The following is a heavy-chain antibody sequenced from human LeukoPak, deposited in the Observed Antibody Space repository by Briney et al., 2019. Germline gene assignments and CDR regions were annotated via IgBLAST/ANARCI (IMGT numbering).Heavy chain of an antibody. V-gene: IGHV4-59*01. CDR1: GGSISSYY. CDR3: ASQTRYFDWLTVDY. D-gene: IGHD3-9*01. CDR2: IYYSGST. Sequence: SETLSLTCTVSGGSISSYYWSWIRQPPGKGLEWIGYIYYSGSTNYNPSLKSRVTISVDTSKNQFSLKLSSVTAADTAVYYCASQTRYFDWLTVDYWGQGTLVTVSS. J-gene: IGHJ4*02.